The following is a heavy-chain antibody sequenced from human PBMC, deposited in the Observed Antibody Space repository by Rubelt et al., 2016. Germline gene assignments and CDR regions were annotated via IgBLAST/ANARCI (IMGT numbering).Heavy chain of an antibody. Sequence: QVQLGQSEAEVKKPGASVKVSCKASGYTFTYCSLHWLQQAPGQGLERLSWITLYNGNTNYARKFQGRVTITRDMSLRTAYIELSSLRSEDSAVYYWARSASIAGDWGQGTLVTVSS. D-gene: IGHD6-6*01. CDR1: GYTFTYCS. V-gene: IGHV1-68*02. CDR3: ARSASIAGD. J-gene: IGHJ4*02. CDR2: ITLYNGNT.